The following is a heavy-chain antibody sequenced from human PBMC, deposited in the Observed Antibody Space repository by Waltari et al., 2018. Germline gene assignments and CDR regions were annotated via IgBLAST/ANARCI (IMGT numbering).Heavy chain of an antibody. V-gene: IGHV4-34*01. CDR1: GGSFSGYY. Sequence: QVQLQQWGAGLLKPSETLSLTCAVYGGSFSGYYWSWIRQPPGKGLEWIGEINHSGSTNYNPSLKSRVTISVDTSKNQFSLKLSSVTAADTAVYYCAIVLAAADFWLYQTGGAFDIWGQGTMVTVSS. CDR2: INHSGST. D-gene: IGHD6-13*01. J-gene: IGHJ3*02. CDR3: AIVLAAADFWLYQTGGAFDI.